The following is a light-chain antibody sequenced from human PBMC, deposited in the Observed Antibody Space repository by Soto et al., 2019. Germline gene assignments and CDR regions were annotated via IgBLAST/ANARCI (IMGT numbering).Light chain of an antibody. Sequence: EIVMTQSPATLSVSPGERATLSCRASQSVSSNFAWYQQKPGQAPRLLIYGASTRATGIPARFSGSGSGTEFTLTISSLQSEDSAFYYCQQYNNSPPWTFGQETNLEIK. J-gene: IGKJ2*01. CDR2: GAS. V-gene: IGKV3-15*01. CDR3: QQYNNSPPWT. CDR1: QSVSSN.